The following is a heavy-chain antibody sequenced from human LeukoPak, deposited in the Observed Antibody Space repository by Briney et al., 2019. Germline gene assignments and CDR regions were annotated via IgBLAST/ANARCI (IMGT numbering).Heavy chain of an antibody. CDR1: GGTFSSYT. D-gene: IGHD5-18*01. V-gene: IGHV1-69*04. CDR3: ARDFRVDTAIYDY. J-gene: IGHJ4*02. CDR2: IIPILGIA. Sequence: ASVKVSCKASGGTFSSYTISWVRQAPGQGLEWMGRIIPILGIANYAQKFQGRVTITADKSTSTAYMELSSLRPEDTAVYYCARDFRVDTAIYDYWGQGTLVTVSS.